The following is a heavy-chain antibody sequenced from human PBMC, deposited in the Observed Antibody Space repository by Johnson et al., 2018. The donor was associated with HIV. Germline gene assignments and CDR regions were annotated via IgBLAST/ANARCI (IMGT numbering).Heavy chain of an antibody. CDR1: GFTFSSYA. D-gene: IGHD1-26*01. Sequence: QVQLLESGGGVVQPGRSLRLSCAASGFTFSSYAMHWVRQAPGKGLEWVAVISYDGSKKYYADSGKSRVTISRDNYKNTLHLQMNSLRAEDTAVYYCAARWELDAFDIWCQGTMVTVSS. CDR2: ISYDGSKK. V-gene: IGHV3-30-3*01. CDR3: AARWELDAFDI. J-gene: IGHJ3*02.